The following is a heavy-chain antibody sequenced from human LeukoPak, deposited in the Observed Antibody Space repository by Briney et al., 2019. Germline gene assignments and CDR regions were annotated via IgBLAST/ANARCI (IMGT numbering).Heavy chain of an antibody. Sequence: GGSLRLSCAASGFTFSSYGMHWVRQAPGQGLEWISVIGTGGETHYAESVRGRFTISRSNFKNTLYLQMNSLRAEDTAVYYCARDTETSREYYYGMDVWGQGTTVTVSS. V-gene: IGHV3-NL1*01. D-gene: IGHD2-2*01. CDR1: GFTFSSYG. CDR2: IGTGGET. J-gene: IGHJ6*02. CDR3: ARDTETSREYYYGMDV.